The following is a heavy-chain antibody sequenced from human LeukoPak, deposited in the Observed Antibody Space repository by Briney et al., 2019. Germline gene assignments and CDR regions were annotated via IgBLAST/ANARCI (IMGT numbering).Heavy chain of an antibody. D-gene: IGHD2-15*01. CDR2: ITGNGGYNT. Sequence: PGESLRLSCAASGFTFAGNAMSWVRQAPGKGLEWVSGITGNGGYNTYYAESVKGRFIISRDDSKNTLYLQMNSLRAEDTAVYYCARDGEYCSAGCTSHSYSYGLDVWGQGTTVTVSS. J-gene: IGHJ6*02. CDR3: ARDGEYCSAGCTSHSYSYGLDV. CDR1: GFTFAGNA. V-gene: IGHV3-23*01.